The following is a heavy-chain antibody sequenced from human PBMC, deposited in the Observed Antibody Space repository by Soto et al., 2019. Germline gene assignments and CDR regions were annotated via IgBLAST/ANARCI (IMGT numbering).Heavy chain of an antibody. D-gene: IGHD3-10*01. CDR3: AREGTDYYGSGSYYDY. J-gene: IGHJ4*02. CDR1: GGTFSSYT. CDR2: IIPILGIA. Sequence: QVQLVQSGAEVKKPGSSVKVSCKASGGTFSSYTISWVRQAPGQGLEWMGRIIPILGIANYAQKFQGRVTITADKSTSTAYTELSSLRSEDTAVYYCAREGTDYYGSGSYYDYWGQGTLVTVSS. V-gene: IGHV1-69*08.